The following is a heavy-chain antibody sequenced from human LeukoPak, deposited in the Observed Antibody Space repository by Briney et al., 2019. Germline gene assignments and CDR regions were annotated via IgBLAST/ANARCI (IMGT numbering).Heavy chain of an antibody. CDR1: GFTFSSYA. CDR3: AKDRRGGSYYAATLDI. J-gene: IGHJ3*02. CDR2: ISDSGDVT. Sequence: GGSLRLSCAASGFTFSSYAMSWVRQAPGKGLEWVSGISDSGDVTYYADSVKGRFTISRDNSKNTLYVQMNSLRVEDTAVYFCAKDRRGGSYYAATLDIWGPGTMVTVSS. V-gene: IGHV3-23*01. D-gene: IGHD1-26*01.